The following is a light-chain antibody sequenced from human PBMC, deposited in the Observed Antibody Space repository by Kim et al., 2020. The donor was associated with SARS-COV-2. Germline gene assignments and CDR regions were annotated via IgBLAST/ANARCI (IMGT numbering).Light chain of an antibody. V-gene: IGKV3-20*01. Sequence: CPGEGASLSCRASESVFSSYVAWYQQKAGQAPRVLVYGASTRATGVPDRFSGRGSGTDFTLTISRLEPEDSAVYYCQQYETSPRTFGQGTKVDIK. CDR2: GAS. J-gene: IGKJ1*01. CDR3: QQYETSPRT. CDR1: ESVFSSY.